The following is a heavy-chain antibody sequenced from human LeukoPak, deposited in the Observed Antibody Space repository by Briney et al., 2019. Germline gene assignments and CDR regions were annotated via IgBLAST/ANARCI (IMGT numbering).Heavy chain of an antibody. Sequence: PGGTLRLSCAASGFTFNNYAMNWVRQAPGKGLEWVSAISGTGGSTYYADSVKGRFTISRDKAKNSLYLQMNSLRAEDTAVYYCARVTLTGYYAFDYWGQGTLVTVSS. CDR1: GFTFNNYA. J-gene: IGHJ4*02. CDR2: ISGTGGST. CDR3: ARVTLTGYYAFDY. D-gene: IGHD3-9*01. V-gene: IGHV3-23*01.